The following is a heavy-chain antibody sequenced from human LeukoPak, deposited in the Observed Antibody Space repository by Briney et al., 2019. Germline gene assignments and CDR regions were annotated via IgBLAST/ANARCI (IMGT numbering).Heavy chain of an antibody. CDR3: ARRRVGSGWSYYYDY. CDR1: GGSISSSSYY. D-gene: IGHD6-19*01. Sequence: SETLSLTCTVSGGSISSSSYYWGWIRQPPGKGLEWIGSIYYSGSTYYNPSLKSRVTISVDTSKNQFSLKLSSVTAADTAVYYCARRRVGSGWSYYYDYWGQGTLVTVSS. J-gene: IGHJ4*02. V-gene: IGHV4-39*01. CDR2: IYYSGST.